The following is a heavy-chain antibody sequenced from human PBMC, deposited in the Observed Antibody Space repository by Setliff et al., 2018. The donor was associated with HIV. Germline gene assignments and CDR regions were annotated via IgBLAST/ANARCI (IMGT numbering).Heavy chain of an antibody. D-gene: IGHD3-9*01. J-gene: IGHJ6*03. CDR2: IYYSGST. CDR3: AREAEFLTASYPYYYYYLDV. Sequence: SETLSLTCTVSGGSIWNYYWSWIRQPPGKGLEWIGTIYYSGSTNYNPPLKSRVTISVDTSKNQFSLKLSSVTAADTAVYYCAREAEFLTASYPYYYYYLDVWGKGTTVTVSS. CDR1: GGSIWNYY. V-gene: IGHV4-59*12.